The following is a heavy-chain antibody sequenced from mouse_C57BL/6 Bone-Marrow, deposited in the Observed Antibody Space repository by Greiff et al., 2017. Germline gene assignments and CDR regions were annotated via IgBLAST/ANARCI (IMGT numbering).Heavy chain of an antibody. D-gene: IGHD1-1*01. CDR2: IHPNSGST. V-gene: IGHV1-64*01. Sequence: QVQLQQPGAELVKPGASVKLSCKASGYTFTSYWMHWVKQRPGQGLEWIGMIHPNSGSTNYNEKFKSKATLTVDKSSSTAYMQLSSLTSEDSAVYYCARGTSVGYWYFDVWGTGTTVTGSS. CDR1: GYTFTSYW. CDR3: ARGTSVGYWYFDV. J-gene: IGHJ1*03.